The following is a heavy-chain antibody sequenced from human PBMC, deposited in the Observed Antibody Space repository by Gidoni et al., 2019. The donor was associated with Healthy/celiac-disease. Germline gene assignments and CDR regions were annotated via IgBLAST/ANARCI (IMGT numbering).Heavy chain of an antibody. CDR3: AREDIVATISSGMDV. D-gene: IGHD5-12*01. CDR1: VFPFSSYS. Sequence: EVQLVESGGGLVKPGGSLRLSCAASVFPFSSYSMNWVRQAPGKGLEGVSAISSSSSYIYYADSVKGRFTISRDNAKNSLYLQMNSLRAEDTAVYYCAREDIVATISSGMDVWGQGTTVTVSS. J-gene: IGHJ6*02. V-gene: IGHV3-21*01. CDR2: ISSSSSYI.